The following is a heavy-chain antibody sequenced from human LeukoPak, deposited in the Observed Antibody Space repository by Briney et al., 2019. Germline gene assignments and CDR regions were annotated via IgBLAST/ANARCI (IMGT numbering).Heavy chain of an antibody. V-gene: IGHV4-61*05. CDR3: AKSGSYISGPEY. D-gene: IGHD1-26*01. CDR2: IHYSGSS. Sequence: SETLSLTCTVSGGSISSSSYYWGWIRQPPGKGLEWIGYIHYSGSSNYNPSLKSRVTISVDTSKNQFSLKLSSVTAADTAMYYCAKSGSYISGPEYWGQGTLVTVSS. J-gene: IGHJ4*02. CDR1: GGSISSSSYY.